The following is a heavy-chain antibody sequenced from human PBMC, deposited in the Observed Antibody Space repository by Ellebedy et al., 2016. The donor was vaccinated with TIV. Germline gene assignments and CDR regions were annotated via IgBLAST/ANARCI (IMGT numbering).Heavy chain of an antibody. J-gene: IGHJ4*02. V-gene: IGHV3-74*03. Sequence: PGGSLRLSCAASGFTFSSYAMSWVRQAPGKGLVWVSRMNSDGSNTTYADSVKGRFTISRDNARNTLYLQMNSLRPEDTAVYYCARFKFGSPNYWGGENSVPLDYWGQGTLVSVSS. CDR1: GFTFSSYA. CDR2: MNSDGSNT. D-gene: IGHD7-27*01. CDR3: ARFKFGSPNYWGGENSVPLDY.